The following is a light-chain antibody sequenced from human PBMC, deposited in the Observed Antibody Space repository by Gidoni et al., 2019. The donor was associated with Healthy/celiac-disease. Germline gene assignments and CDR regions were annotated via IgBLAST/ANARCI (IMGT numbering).Light chain of an antibody. CDR1: QSVSSY. Sequence: EIVLTQSPATLSLSPGERATLSCRASQSVSSYLALYQQKPGQAPRLLIYDASNRATGIPARFSGSGSGTDFTLTISSLGPEDFAVYYCQQRSNWRTFGQGTKVEIK. J-gene: IGKJ1*01. V-gene: IGKV3-11*01. CDR3: QQRSNWRT. CDR2: DAS.